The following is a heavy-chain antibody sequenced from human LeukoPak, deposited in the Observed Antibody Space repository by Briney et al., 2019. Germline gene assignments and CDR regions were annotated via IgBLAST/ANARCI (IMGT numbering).Heavy chain of an antibody. CDR1: GYSISSGYY. D-gene: IGHD4-11*01. J-gene: IGHJ5*02. CDR3: ARDPGNSNYGSWFDP. Sequence: SETQSLTCTVSGYSISSGYYWGWIRQPPGKGLEWIRSIYHSGSTYYNPSLKSRVTISVDTSKNHFSLKLSSVTAADTAVYYCARDPGNSNYGSWFDPWGQGTLVTVSS. V-gene: IGHV4-38-2*02. CDR2: IYHSGST.